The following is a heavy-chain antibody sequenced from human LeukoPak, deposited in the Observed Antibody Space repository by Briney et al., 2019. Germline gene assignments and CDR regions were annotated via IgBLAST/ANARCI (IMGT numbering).Heavy chain of an antibody. V-gene: IGHV4-59*01. J-gene: IGHJ3*02. CDR3: ARDRSAYSGYDAFDI. D-gene: IGHD5-12*01. CDR1: GGSLSSYY. CDR2: IYYSGST. Sequence: PSETLSLTCTVSGGSLSSYYWSWIRQPPGKGLEWIGYIYYSGSTNYNPSLKSRVTISVDTSKNQFSLKLSSVTAADTAVYYCARDRSAYSGYDAFDIWGQGTMVTVSS.